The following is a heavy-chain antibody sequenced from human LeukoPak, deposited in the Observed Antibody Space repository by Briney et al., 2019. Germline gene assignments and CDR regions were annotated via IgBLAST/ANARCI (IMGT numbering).Heavy chain of an antibody. CDR3: ASRVRLAGTKSGFDY. Sequence: GGSLRLSCAASGFTVSSNYMTWVRQAPGKGLEWVSVIYSADSTYHADYVKGRFTISRDNTKNMLYLQMNSLRAEDTAVYYCASRVRLAGTKSGFDYWGQGTLVTVSS. CDR2: IYSADST. D-gene: IGHD6-19*01. CDR1: GFTVSSNY. J-gene: IGHJ4*02. V-gene: IGHV3-66*01.